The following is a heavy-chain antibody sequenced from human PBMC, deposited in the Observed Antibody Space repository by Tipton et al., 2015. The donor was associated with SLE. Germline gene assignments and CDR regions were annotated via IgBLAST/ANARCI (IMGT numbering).Heavy chain of an antibody. CDR3: ARAGYSSSWYAEYFQH. CDR2: IRYDGENK. CDR1: GFSFSYYS. V-gene: IGHV3-30*02. D-gene: IGHD6-13*01. J-gene: IGHJ1*01. Sequence: SGFSFSYYSMHWVRQAPGKGLEWVAFIRYDGENKYYADSVKGRLTISRDNSKNTLYLQMNSLRAEDTAIYYCARAGYSSSWYAEYFQHWGQGTLVTVSS.